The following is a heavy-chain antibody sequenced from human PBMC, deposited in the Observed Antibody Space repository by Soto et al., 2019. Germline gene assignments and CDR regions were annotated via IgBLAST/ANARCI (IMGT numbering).Heavy chain of an antibody. CDR1: GGSISNYH. CDR2: MYFGGST. V-gene: IGHV4-59*01. CDR3: ARWGSGWYNFDF. J-gene: IGHJ4*02. D-gene: IGHD3-16*01. Sequence: SETLSLTCTVSGGSISNYHWSWFRQPPGKGLEWIGYMYFGGSTNYNPSLKSRVTISADTPKNQLSLKLRSVTAADTAVYYCARWGSGWYNFDFWGQGILVTVS.